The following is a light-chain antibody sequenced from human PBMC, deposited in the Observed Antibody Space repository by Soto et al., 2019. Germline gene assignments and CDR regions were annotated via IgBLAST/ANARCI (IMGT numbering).Light chain of an antibody. CDR2: EGS. CDR1: RNDVGSYNL. CDR3: WTYARKSLYI. Sequence: QSVLIQPAAVSLTPGQSISISCTGTRNDVGSYNLVSWYQQHPGKATKLMSYEGSKRPSGVSNRFSASKSGNTAPLTISWLPAEDEANYYCWTYARKSLYIYRTGTKITVL. J-gene: IGLJ1*01. V-gene: IGLV2-23*01.